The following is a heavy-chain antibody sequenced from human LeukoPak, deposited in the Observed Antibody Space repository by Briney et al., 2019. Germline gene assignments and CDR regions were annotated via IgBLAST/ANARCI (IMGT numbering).Heavy chain of an antibody. CDR2: VSGSGAIA. D-gene: IGHD1-26*01. Sequence: GGSLRLSCAASGFTFSNYAMTWIRQAPGKGLEWVSAVSGSGAIAYYTDSVKGRFTISRDNSKNTPYLQMNSLRAEDTAVYYCARSRPTGAFNYWGQGTLVTVSS. CDR3: ARSRPTGAFNY. V-gene: IGHV3-23*01. CDR1: GFTFSNYA. J-gene: IGHJ4*02.